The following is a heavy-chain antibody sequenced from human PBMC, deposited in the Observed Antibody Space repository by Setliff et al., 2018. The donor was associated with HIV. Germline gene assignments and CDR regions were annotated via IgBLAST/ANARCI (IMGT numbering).Heavy chain of an antibody. CDR1: GGSISSHY. V-gene: IGHV4-59*11. Sequence: TSETLSLTCTVSGGSISSHYWSWIRQPPGKGLVWIGYIYDSGSTNYNPSLKSRVTISVDTSKNQFSLKLSSVTAADTAVYYCARGVVTLRYYYYYYIDVWGKGTTVTVSS. CDR2: IYDSGST. J-gene: IGHJ6*03. D-gene: IGHD2-21*02. CDR3: ARGVVTLRYYYYYYIDV.